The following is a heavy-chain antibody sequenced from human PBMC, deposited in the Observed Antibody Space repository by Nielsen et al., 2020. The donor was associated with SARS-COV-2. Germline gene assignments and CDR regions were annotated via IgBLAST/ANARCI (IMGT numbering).Heavy chain of an antibody. CDR1: GFIFSSYA. CDR3: ARERVVTPYYYYYGMDV. J-gene: IGHJ6*02. CDR2: IYSGGSST. Sequence: GESLKISCAAPGFIFSSYAMSWVRQAPGKGLEWVSVIYSGGSSTYYADSVKGRFTISRDNSKNTLYMQMNSLRAEDTAVYYCARERVVTPYYYYYGMDVWGQGTTVTVSS. V-gene: IGHV3-23*03. D-gene: IGHD4-23*01.